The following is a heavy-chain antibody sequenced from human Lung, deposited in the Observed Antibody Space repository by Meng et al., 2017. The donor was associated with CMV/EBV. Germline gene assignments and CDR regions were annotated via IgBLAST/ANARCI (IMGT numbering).Heavy chain of an antibody. Sequence: SVXVSXXASGYTFTNYDINWVRQATGHGPEWMGWVNPNSGNTGYAQRFQGRVTMTRDTSTRTAYMELSSLRSDDTAVYYCARAWVLVTPVGGPPGVAPVVDHYGMDVWGQGXTVTVSS. CDR2: VNPNSGNT. D-gene: IGHD6-13*01. CDR1: GYTFTNYD. CDR3: ARAWVLVTPVGGPPGVAPVVDHYGMDV. V-gene: IGHV1-8*01. J-gene: IGHJ6*02.